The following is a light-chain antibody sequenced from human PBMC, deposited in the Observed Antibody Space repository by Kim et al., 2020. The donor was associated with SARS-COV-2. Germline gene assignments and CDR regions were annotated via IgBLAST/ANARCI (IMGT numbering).Light chain of an antibody. CDR2: DAS. J-gene: IGKJ2*01. V-gene: IGKV3-15*01. CDR1: QSVSSD. Sequence: EIVMTQSPATLSVSPGERATLSCRASQSVSSDLAWYQLKPGQPPRLIIYDASTRASGIPARFSGTGSGTEFTLTISSLQSEDFAVYYCQHYNTCPYTFGQGTKLEIK. CDR3: QHYNTCPYT.